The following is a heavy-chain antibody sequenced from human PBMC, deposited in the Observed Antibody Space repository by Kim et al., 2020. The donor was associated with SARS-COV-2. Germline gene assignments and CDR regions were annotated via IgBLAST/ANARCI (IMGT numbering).Heavy chain of an antibody. CDR3: AKDIGGGPSGAAAGSYYYYGMDV. D-gene: IGHD6-13*01. Sequence: GGSLRLSCAASGFTFDDYAMHWVRQAPGKGLEWVSGISWNSGSIGYADSVKGRFTISRDNAKNSLYLQMNSLRAEDTALYYCAKDIGGGPSGAAAGSYYYYGMDVWGQGTTVTVSS. J-gene: IGHJ6*02. V-gene: IGHV3-9*01. CDR1: GFTFDDYA. CDR2: ISWNSGSI.